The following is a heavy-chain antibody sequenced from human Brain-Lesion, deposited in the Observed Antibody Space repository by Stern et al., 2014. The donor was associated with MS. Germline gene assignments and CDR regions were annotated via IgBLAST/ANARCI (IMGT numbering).Heavy chain of an antibody. J-gene: IGHJ3*02. CDR1: GYRFDNYW. V-gene: IGHV5-51*01. Sequence: EAQLLQSGAEVKKPGESLKISCKGSGYRFDNYWIGWGRQKPGKGLEWLGSIYTADSDTRYSPSLQGQVTISADKSISTVYLQWSSLKASDTAMYYCARTYSSGWYGGHAFDIWGQGTMVTVSS. CDR3: ARTYSSGWYGGHAFDI. D-gene: IGHD6-19*01. CDR2: IYTADSDT.